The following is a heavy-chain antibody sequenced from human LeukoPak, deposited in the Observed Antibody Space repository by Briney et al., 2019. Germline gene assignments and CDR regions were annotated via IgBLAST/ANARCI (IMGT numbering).Heavy chain of an antibody. Sequence: ASVKDSCKASGGTFSSYAISWVRQAPGQGLEWMGRIIPILGIANYAQKFQGRVTITADKSTSTAYMELSSLRSEDTAVYYCARKGPLRPYWGQGTLVTVSS. CDR1: GGTFSSYA. CDR3: ARKGPLRPY. J-gene: IGHJ4*02. CDR2: IIPILGIA. V-gene: IGHV1-69*04.